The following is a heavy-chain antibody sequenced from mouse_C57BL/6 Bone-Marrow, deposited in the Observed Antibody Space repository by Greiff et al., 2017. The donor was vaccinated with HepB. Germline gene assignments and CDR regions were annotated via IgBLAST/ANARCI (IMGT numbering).Heavy chain of an antibody. D-gene: IGHD1-1*01. V-gene: IGHV1-15*01. J-gene: IGHJ3*01. CDR2: IDPETGGT. Sequence: VKLMESGAELVRPGASVTLSCKASGYTFTDYEMHWVKQTPVHGLEWIGAIDPETGGTAYNQKFKGKAILTADKSSSTAYMGLRSLTSEDSAVYYCTRYGSSPAWVAYWGRGTVVTVSA. CDR1: GYTFTDYE. CDR3: TRYGSSPAWVAY.